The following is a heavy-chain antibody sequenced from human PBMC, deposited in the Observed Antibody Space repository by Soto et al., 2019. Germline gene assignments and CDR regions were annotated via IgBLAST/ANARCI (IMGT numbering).Heavy chain of an antibody. Sequence: PGGSLRLSCAASGFTFSSYAMSWVRQAPGKGLEWVSAISGSGGSTYYADSVKGRFTISRDNSKNTLYLQMNSLRAEDTAVYYCAKDILIPVVVPAAGAFDIWGQGTMVTVSS. V-gene: IGHV3-23*01. D-gene: IGHD2-15*01. CDR3: AKDILIPVVVPAAGAFDI. CDR2: ISGSGGST. J-gene: IGHJ3*02. CDR1: GFTFSSYA.